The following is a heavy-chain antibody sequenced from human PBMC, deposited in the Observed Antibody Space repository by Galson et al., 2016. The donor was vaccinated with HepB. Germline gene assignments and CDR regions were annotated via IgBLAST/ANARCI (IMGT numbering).Heavy chain of an antibody. V-gene: IGHV3-30*18. J-gene: IGHJ6*03. CDR3: AKTMVHVYTYYIDV. CDR2: ISYDGSNK. CDR1: GFTFSSYG. D-gene: IGHD2-8*01. Sequence: SLRLSCAASGFTFSSYGMHWVRQAPGKGLEWVAVISYDGSNKYYADSVKGRFTISRDNSKNTLYLQMNSLRAEDTAVYYCAKTMVHVYTYYIDVCGKGTTVTVSS.